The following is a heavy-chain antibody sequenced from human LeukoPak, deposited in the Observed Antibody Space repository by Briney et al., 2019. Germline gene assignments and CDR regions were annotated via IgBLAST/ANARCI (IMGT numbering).Heavy chain of an antibody. CDR3: ASVGYYDFWSGYSRDAFDM. V-gene: IGHV1-8*01. CDR1: GYTFTNYD. Sequence: ASVKVSCKASGYTFTNYDVNWVRQATGQGLEWMGWMNPTSGKAGFAQRFQGRVSMTRNISISTAYMELSSLRSEDTAVYYCASVGYYDFWSGYSRDAFDMWGQGTMVTVSS. CDR2: MNPTSGKA. J-gene: IGHJ3*02. D-gene: IGHD3-3*01.